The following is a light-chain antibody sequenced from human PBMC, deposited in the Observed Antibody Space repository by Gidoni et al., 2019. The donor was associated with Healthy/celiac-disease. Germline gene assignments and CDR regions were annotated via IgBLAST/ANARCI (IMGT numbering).Light chain of an antibody. CDR3: QQYGSSPGT. Sequence: EIVLTQSPGTLSLSPGERATLSCRASQSVSSSYLAWDQQKPGQAPRLLIYGASSRATGIPDRCSGSGSGTDFTLTISRLEPEDVAVYYCQQYGSSPGTFGGGTKVEIK. CDR2: GAS. V-gene: IGKV3-20*01. J-gene: IGKJ4*01. CDR1: QSVSSSY.